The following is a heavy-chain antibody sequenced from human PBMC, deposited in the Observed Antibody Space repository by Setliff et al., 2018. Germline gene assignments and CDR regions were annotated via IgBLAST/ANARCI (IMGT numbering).Heavy chain of an antibody. CDR1: GYSISSGYY. J-gene: IGHJ4*02. V-gene: IGHV4-38-2*02. CDR3: ARAVLVVDAEDY. Sequence: SETLSLTCTVSGYSISSGYYWGWIRQPPGKGLEWIGSIYHSGSTYYNPSLKSRVTISVGTSKNQFSLKLSSVTAADTAVYYCARAVLVVDAEDYWGQGTLVTVSS. D-gene: IGHD3-22*01. CDR2: IYHSGST.